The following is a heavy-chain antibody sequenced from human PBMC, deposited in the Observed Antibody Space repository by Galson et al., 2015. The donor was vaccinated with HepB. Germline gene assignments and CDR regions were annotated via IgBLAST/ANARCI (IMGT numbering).Heavy chain of an antibody. D-gene: IGHD6-19*01. CDR3: ASDGPNSGGWYVY. Sequence: SLRLSCAASGFTFRSHAMHWVRQAPGKGLEWVTVISYDGSNKYYADSVKGRFTISRDNSKNTLYLQMNSLRAKDTAVYYCASDGPNSGGWYVYWGQGALVTVSS. V-gene: IGHV3-30*14. J-gene: IGHJ4*02. CDR1: GFTFRSHA. CDR2: ISYDGSNK.